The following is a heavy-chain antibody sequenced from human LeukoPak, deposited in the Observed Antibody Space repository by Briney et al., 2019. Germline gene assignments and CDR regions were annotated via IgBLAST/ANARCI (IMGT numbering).Heavy chain of an antibody. J-gene: IGHJ5*02. CDR1: GFTFSQYS. CDR3: ARVEIGWFDP. CDR2: IYTGGST. Sequence: GGSLRLSCAASGFTFSQYSMNWVRQAPGKGLEWVSVIYTGGSTYYADSVKDRFTISRDNSKNTLYLQMNSLRAEDTAVYYCARVEIGWFDPWGPGTLVTVS. V-gene: IGHV3-53*01.